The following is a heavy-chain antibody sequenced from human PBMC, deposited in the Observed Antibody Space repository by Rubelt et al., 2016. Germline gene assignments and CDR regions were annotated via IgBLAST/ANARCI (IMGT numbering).Heavy chain of an antibody. J-gene: IGHJ6*02. CDR1: TFTGYY. Sequence: TFTGYYLHWVRQAPGQGLEWMGRINPNSGGTNYAQKFQGRVTMTTDTSTRTAYMELRSLRSDDTAVYYCARSAGTTELAYYGMDVWGQGTTVTVSS. CDR2: INPNSGGT. V-gene: IGHV1-2*06. CDR3: ARSAGTTELAYYGMDV. D-gene: IGHD1-7*01.